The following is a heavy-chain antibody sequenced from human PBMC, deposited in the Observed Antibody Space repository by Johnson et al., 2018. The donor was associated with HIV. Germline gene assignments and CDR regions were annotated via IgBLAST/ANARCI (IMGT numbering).Heavy chain of an antibody. J-gene: IGHJ3*02. D-gene: IGHD2/OR15-2a*01. V-gene: IGHV3-30*18. CDR3: AKAIGFDAFDI. CDR1: GFTFSNYG. Sequence: QVQLVESGGGVVQPGRSLRLSCVASGFTFSNYGMHWVRQAPGKGLEWVAVISYDGSNKYYADSVKGRFTISRDNSKNTLYLQMNSLRAEDTAVYYCAKAIGFDAFDIWGQGTMVTVSS. CDR2: ISYDGSNK.